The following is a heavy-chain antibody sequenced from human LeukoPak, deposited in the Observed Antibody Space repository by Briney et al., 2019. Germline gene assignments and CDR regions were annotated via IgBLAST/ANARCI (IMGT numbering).Heavy chain of an antibody. J-gene: IGHJ4*02. V-gene: IGHV3-23*01. CDR2: ISGSGGST. D-gene: IGHD6-19*01. CDR3: AKIPHKNLIAVAGTGY. Sequence: GGSLRLSCAASGFTFSSYAMSWVRQAPGKGLEWVSAISGSGGSTYYADSVKGRFTISRDNSKNTLYLQMSSLRAEDTAVYYCAKIPHKNLIAVAGTGYWGQGTLVTVSS. CDR1: GFTFSSYA.